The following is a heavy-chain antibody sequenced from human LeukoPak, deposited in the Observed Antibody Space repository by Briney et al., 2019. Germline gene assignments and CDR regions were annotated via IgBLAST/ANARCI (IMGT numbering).Heavy chain of an antibody. V-gene: IGHV3-21*01. Sequence: SVKGRFTISRDNAKNSLYLQMNSLRAEDTAVYYCARGYEVDSSGYRTTPDAFDIWGQGTMVTVSS. D-gene: IGHD3-22*01. J-gene: IGHJ3*02. CDR3: ARGYEVDSSGYRTTPDAFDI.